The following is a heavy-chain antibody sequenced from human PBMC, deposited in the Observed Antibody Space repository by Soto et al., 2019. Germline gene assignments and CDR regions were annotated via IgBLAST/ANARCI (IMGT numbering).Heavy chain of an antibody. Sequence: GGSLRLSCAASGFTFSSYSMNWVRQAPGKGLEWVSSISSSSSYIYYADSVKGRFTISRDNAKNSLYLQMNSLRAEDTAVYYCATSTGGYYYDSSGYYGYWGQGTLVTVSS. J-gene: IGHJ4*02. CDR1: GFTFSSYS. CDR2: ISSSSSYI. D-gene: IGHD3-22*01. V-gene: IGHV3-21*01. CDR3: ATSTGGYYYDSSGYYGY.